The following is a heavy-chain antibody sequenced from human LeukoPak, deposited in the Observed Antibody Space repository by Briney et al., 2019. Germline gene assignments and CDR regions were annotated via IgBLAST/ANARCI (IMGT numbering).Heavy chain of an antibody. CDR3: ARVRKYYYDSSGYYYDHFDY. CDR1: GGSISSGSYY. D-gene: IGHD3-22*01. CDR2: IYTSGST. V-gene: IGHV4-61*02. Sequence: PSETLSLTCTVSGGSISSGSYYWSWIRQPAGKGLEWIGRIYTSGSTNYNPSLKSRVTISVDTSKNQFSLKLSSVTAADTAVYYCARVRKYYYDSSGYYYDHFDYWGQGTLVTVSS. J-gene: IGHJ4*02.